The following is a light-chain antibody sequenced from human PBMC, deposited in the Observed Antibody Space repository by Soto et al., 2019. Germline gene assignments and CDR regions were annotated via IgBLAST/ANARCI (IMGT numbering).Light chain of an antibody. CDR1: PSLLYYNGYNY. Sequence: DIVMIQSPLSLPVTPGEPASLSCRSSPSLLYYNGYNYLDGNLKKPGQSPQLLIYLGSKRSSGVPDRFRGSGSGTEFTLTISRVEAEDVGVYYCMQPLQTPFGPGTKVDIK. CDR3: MQPLQTP. V-gene: IGKV2-28*01. CDR2: LGS. J-gene: IGKJ3*01.